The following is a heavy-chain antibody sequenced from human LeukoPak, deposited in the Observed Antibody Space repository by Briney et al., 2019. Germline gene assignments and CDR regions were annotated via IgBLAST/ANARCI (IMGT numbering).Heavy chain of an antibody. V-gene: IGHV3-53*01. Sequence: GGSLRLSCAASGFAFSSNYMSWVRQAPGKGLEWVSVIYSGGGTYYADSVKGRFTISRDNSKNTLYLQMNSLSAEDTAVYYCARGRTAMDGNYFDYWGQGTLVTVSS. D-gene: IGHD5-18*01. CDR1: GFAFSSNY. CDR2: IYSGGGT. J-gene: IGHJ4*02. CDR3: ARGRTAMDGNYFDY.